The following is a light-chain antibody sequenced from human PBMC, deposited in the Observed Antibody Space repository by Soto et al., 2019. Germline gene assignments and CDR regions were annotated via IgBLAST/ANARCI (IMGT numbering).Light chain of an antibody. V-gene: IGKV1-17*01. CDR2: AAS. CDR1: QGIRND. CDR3: QQYDNLPLT. Sequence: DIQMTQSPSSLSASVGDRVTITCRASQGIRNDLGWYQQKPGKAPKRLIYAASSLQSGVPSRFSGSGSGTDFSFTISSLQPEDIATYYCQQYDNLPLTFGGGTKVDNK. J-gene: IGKJ4*01.